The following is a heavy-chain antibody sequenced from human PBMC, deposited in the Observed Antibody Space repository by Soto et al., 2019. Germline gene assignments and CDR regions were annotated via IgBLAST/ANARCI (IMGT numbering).Heavy chain of an antibody. CDR3: ARSLTGFDY. J-gene: IGHJ4*02. Sequence: SQTLSLTSAISRGNFSSNSATWNLVRQSPSRGLEWLGRTYYRSKWNNDYAVSVKRRITINPDTSKNQFSLKLSSVTAADTAVYYCARSLTGFDYWGQGTLVTVSS. CDR2: TYYRSKWNN. V-gene: IGHV6-1*01. CDR1: RGNFSSNSAT. D-gene: IGHD7-27*01.